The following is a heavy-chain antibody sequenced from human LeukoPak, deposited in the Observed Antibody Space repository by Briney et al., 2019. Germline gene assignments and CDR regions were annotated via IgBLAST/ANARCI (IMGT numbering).Heavy chain of an antibody. CDR2: INHSGST. Sequence: SVPLSLTCAVYGGSFRGYYWSWIRQPPGKGLEWIGEINHSGSTNYNPSLKSRVTISVDTSKNQFSLKLSSVTAADTAVYYCARAPPPYYYDSSGYYYASALRWFDPWGQGTLVTVSS. V-gene: IGHV4-34*01. CDR3: ARAPPPYYYDSSGYYYASALRWFDP. CDR1: GGSFRGYY. J-gene: IGHJ5*02. D-gene: IGHD3-22*01.